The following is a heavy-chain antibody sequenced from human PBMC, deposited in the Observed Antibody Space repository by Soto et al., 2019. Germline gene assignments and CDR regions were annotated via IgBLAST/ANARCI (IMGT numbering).Heavy chain of an antibody. CDR2: ISAYNGNT. Sequence: ASVKVSCKASGYTFTSYGISWVRQAPGQVLECMGWISAYNGNTNYXXKLQGRVXXTTDTSTSTAXMELRXLRCDDTAVXYCARGRGSSPTYGMDVWRQGTMVTVSS. V-gene: IGHV1-18*01. CDR3: ARGRGSSPTYGMDV. J-gene: IGHJ6*02. CDR1: GYTFTSYG. D-gene: IGHD1-26*01.